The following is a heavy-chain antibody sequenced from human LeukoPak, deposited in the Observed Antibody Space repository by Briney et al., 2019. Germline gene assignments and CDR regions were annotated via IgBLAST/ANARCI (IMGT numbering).Heavy chain of an antibody. CDR2: IYPGDSDT. J-gene: IGHJ4*02. CDR1: GYSFTSYW. CDR3: ARSGSSYGYDY. Sequence: GESLKISCKGSGYSFTSYWIGWARQMPGKGLEWMGIIYPGDSDTRYSPSFQGQVTISADTSISTAYLQWSSLKASDTPMYYCARSGSSYGYDYWGQGTLVTVSS. D-gene: IGHD5-18*01. V-gene: IGHV5-51*01.